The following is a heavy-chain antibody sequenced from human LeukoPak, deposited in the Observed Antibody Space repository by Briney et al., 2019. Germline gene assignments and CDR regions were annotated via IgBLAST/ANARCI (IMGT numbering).Heavy chain of an antibody. V-gene: IGHV1-2*02. CDR1: GYTFTGYY. Sequence: ASVKVSCKASGYTFTGYYIHWVRQAPGQGLEWMGWINPNSGGTNYAQKYQGRVTLTRDTSISTAYMELGRLRSDDTAVYYCARDRSLFYYGSETHPVWGQGTLVTVSS. CDR3: ARDRSLFYYGSETHPV. D-gene: IGHD3-10*01. CDR2: INPNSGGT. J-gene: IGHJ4*02.